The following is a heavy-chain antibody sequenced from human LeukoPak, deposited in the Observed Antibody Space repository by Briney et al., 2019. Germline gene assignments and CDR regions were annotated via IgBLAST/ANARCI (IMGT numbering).Heavy chain of an antibody. V-gene: IGHV3-74*01. CDR2: IKSDGTLT. Sequence: GWSLRLSCAASGFSFSSYWMHWVGQAPGGGLVWVSRIKSDGTLTNYADSVRGRFTISRDDAKNTLYLQMNSLRAEDTAVYYCTREIAVVPAASLGYWGQGTLVAVSS. J-gene: IGHJ4*02. CDR1: GFSFSSYW. CDR3: TREIAVVPAASLGY. D-gene: IGHD2-2*01.